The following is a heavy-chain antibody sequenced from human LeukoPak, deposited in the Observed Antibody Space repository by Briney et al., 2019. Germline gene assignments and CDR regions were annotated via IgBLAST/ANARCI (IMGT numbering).Heavy chain of an antibody. CDR1: GFTFSSYT. CDR2: ISYDGNNK. CDR3: ARTGSLTMNWFDP. J-gene: IGHJ5*02. V-gene: IGHV3-30*04. Sequence: GGSLRFSCAASGFTFSSYTMHWVRQAPGKGLXXXTVISYDGNNKYYADSVKGRFTISRDNSKNTLYLQMNSLRPEDTAVYYCARTGSLTMNWFDPWGQGTLVTVSS. D-gene: IGHD1-14*01.